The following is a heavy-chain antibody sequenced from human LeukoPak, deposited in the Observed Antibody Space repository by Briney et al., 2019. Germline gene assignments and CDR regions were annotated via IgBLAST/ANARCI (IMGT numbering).Heavy chain of an antibody. CDR2: ISYDGTKK. D-gene: IGHD3-22*01. V-gene: IGHV3-30*04. Sequence: PGGSLRLSCGASGFLFRNYAMHWVRQAPGKGLEWVAVISYDGTKKDYAESVKGRLTISRDNLNNTVYLQMTSLSAEDTAVYYCVRLRRNSDSSGYYYYYDYWGQGILVTVSS. CDR1: GFLFRNYA. CDR3: VRLRRNSDSSGYYYYYDY. J-gene: IGHJ4*02.